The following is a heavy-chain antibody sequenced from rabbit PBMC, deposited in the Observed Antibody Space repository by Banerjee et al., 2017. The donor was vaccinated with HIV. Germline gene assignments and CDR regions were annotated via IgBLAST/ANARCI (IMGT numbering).Heavy chain of an antibody. D-gene: IGHD8-1*01. CDR3: ARRDYGSSTYYDL. CDR1: GFSFSNSYY. Sequence: QSLEESGGDLVKPGASLTLTCTASGFSFSNSYYMCWVRQAPGKGLEWIGCIYTGSSDSTYYASWAKGRFTISKTSSTTVTLQMTSLTAADTATYFCARRDYGSSTYYDLWGPGTLVTVS. J-gene: IGHJ4*01. V-gene: IGHV1S40*01. CDR2: IYTGSSDST.